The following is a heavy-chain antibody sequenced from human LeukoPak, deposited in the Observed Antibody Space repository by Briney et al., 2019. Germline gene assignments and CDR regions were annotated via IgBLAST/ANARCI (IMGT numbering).Heavy chain of an antibody. CDR3: AREGFVRGPDY. J-gene: IGHJ4*02. V-gene: IGHV4-4*07. CDR1: GGSISSYY. D-gene: IGHD2-21*01. Sequence: NPSETLSLTCTVSGGSISSYYWGWIRQPAGKGLEWIGRIYTSGSTNYNPSLKSRATMSVDTSKNQFSLKLSSVTAADTAVYYCAREGFVRGPDYWGQGTLVTVSS. CDR2: IYTSGST.